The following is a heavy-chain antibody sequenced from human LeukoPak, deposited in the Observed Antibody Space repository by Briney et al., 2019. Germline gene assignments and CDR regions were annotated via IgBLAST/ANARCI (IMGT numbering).Heavy chain of an antibody. D-gene: IGHD5-24*01. CDR2: IYYSGST. J-gene: IGHJ4*02. Sequence: SETLSLTCTVSGGSISSGGYYWSWIRQHPGKGLEWIGYIYYSGSTYYNPSLKSRVTISVDTSKNQFSLKLSSVTAADTAVYYCAREHLVEMATIIPDYWGQGTLVTVSS. CDR3: AREHLVEMATIIPDY. V-gene: IGHV4-31*03. CDR1: GGSISSGGYY.